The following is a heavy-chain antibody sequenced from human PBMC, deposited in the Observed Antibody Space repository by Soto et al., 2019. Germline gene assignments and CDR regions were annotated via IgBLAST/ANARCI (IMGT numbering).Heavy chain of an antibody. CDR1: GFTFSSYG. V-gene: IGHV3-33*01. Sequence: GGSLRLSCAASGFTFSSYGMHWVRQAPGKGLEWVAVIWYDGSNKYYADSVKGRFTISRDNSKNTLYLQMNSLRAEDTAVYYCSREKRVEVTTAYYYYGMDVWGQGTTVTVSS. J-gene: IGHJ6*02. CDR2: IWYDGSNK. D-gene: IGHD2-21*02. CDR3: SREKRVEVTTAYYYYGMDV.